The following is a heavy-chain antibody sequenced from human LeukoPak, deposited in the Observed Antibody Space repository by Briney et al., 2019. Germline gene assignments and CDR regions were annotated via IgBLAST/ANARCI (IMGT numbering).Heavy chain of an antibody. CDR2: ISGSGGST. V-gene: IGHV3-23*01. D-gene: IGHD6-19*01. CDR1: GFRFNNYA. CDR3: AKTHSSGWLFGY. J-gene: IGHJ4*02. Sequence: GGWLRVCCAASGFRFNNYARSWVRQAPGKGLEWVSGISGSGGSTYYADSVKGRFTISRDNSKNTLYLQMNSLRAEDTAVYYCAKTHSSGWLFGYWGLGTLVTVSS.